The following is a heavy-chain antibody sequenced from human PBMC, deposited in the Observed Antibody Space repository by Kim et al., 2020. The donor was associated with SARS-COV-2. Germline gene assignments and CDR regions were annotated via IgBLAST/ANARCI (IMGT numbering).Heavy chain of an antibody. V-gene: IGHV3-30-3*02. CDR2: MSFDGRNI. D-gene: IGHD3-10*01. CDR1: GFSFATYA. Sequence: GGSLRLSCAVSGFSFATYAMHWVRQAPGKGLESVALMSFDGRNIDYADSVKGRFTISRDNSKNTLYLQMNSLRPEDTAMYYCAKYDYGSIDYWGQGTLFT. J-gene: IGHJ4*02. CDR3: AKYDYGSIDY.